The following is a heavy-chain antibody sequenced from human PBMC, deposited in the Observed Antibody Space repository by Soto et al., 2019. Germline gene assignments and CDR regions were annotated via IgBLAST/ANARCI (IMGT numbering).Heavy chain of an antibody. J-gene: IGHJ3*02. CDR2: INHSGST. D-gene: IGHD3-9*01. V-gene: IGHV4-34*01. CDR3: ARAKLLAQARYYDILTGRRDAFDI. Sequence: SETLSLTCAVYGGSFSGYYWSWIRQPPGKGLEWIGEINHSGSTNYNPSLKSRVTISVDTSKNQFSLKLSSVTAADTAVYYCARAKLLAQARYYDILTGRRDAFDIWGQGTMVTVSS. CDR1: GGSFSGYY.